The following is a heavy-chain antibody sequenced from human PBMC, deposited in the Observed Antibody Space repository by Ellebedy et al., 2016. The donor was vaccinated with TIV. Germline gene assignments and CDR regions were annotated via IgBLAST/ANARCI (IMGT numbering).Heavy chain of an antibody. CDR2: INPNSGGT. V-gene: IGHV1-2*04. J-gene: IGHJ6*02. D-gene: IGHD6-13*01. CDR1: GYNFTSYG. Sequence: ASVKVSCKASGYNFTSYGISWVRQAPGQGLEWMGWINPNSGGTNYAQKFQGWITMTRDTSISTAYMELSRLRSDETAVYYCARGFPRIAAAGNTPRKSMDVWGQGTTVTVSS. CDR3: ARGFPRIAAAGNTPRKSMDV.